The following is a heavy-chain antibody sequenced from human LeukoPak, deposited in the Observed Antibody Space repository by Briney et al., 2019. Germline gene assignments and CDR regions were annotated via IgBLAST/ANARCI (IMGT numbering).Heavy chain of an antibody. CDR3: ARDPRRTYGMDV. CDR1: GGSISSYY. V-gene: IGHV4-59*01. J-gene: IGHJ6*02. Sequence: SETLSLTCTVSGGSISSYYWSWIRQPPGKALEWIGYIYYSGSTNYNPSLMSRVTISVDTSNNQFSLKLSSVTAADTAVYYCARDPRRTYGMDVWGQGTTVTVSS. CDR2: IYYSGST. D-gene: IGHD1-14*01.